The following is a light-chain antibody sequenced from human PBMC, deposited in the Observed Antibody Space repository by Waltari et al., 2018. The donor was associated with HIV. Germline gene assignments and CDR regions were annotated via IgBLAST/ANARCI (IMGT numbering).Light chain of an antibody. V-gene: IGLV1-44*01. Sequence: HSVLTQPPPASGTPGQPVTIPCSGSSANIGTNTVNWYQQLPGTAPKLLIYNTFQRPSGVPDRVSGSQSGTSASLAISGLQSEDEADYFCAAWDDYMEGHVFGGGTKVTIL. CDR3: AAWDDYMEGHV. CDR2: NTF. CDR1: SANIGTNT. J-gene: IGLJ2*01.